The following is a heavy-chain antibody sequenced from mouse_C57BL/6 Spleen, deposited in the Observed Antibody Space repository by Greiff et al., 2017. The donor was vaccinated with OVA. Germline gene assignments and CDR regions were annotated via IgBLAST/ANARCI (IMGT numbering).Heavy chain of an antibody. D-gene: IGHD1-1*01. J-gene: IGHJ4*01. CDR3: ARLTTVDYYAMDY. V-gene: IGHV1-85*01. Sequence: VQLQQSGPELVKPGASVKLSCKASGYTFTSYDINWVKQRPGQGLEWIGWIYPRDGSTKYNEKFKGKATLTVDTSSSTAYMELHSLTSEDSAVYFCARLTTVDYYAMDYWGSRNLSHRLL. CDR2: IYPRDGST. CDR1: GYTFTSYD.